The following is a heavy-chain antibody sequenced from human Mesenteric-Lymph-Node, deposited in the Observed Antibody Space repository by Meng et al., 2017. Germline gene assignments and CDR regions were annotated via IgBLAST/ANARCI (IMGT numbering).Heavy chain of an antibody. J-gene: IGHJ4*02. V-gene: IGHV4-4*07. D-gene: IGHD3-22*01. Sequence: LRLSCTVSGGSITNYYWGWIRQPAGKGLEWIGRIYSRGDTYYTPSLRGRVTMSVDTSKNQFSLKLSSVTAADTAVYFCVRDAYYYDSDYIVDSWGQGTLVTVSS. CDR1: GGSITNYY. CDR3: VRDAYYYDSDYIVDS. CDR2: IYSRGDT.